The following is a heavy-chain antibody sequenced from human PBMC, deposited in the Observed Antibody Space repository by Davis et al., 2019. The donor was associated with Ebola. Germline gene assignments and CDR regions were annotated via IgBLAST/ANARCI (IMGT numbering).Heavy chain of an antibody. CDR3: ARDSPGNGMDV. Sequence: GESLKISCAASGFTFSSYSMNWVRQAPGKGLDWVLYISSSSTMYYADSVKGRFTISRDNAKNSLYLQMNSLRDEDTALYYCARDSPGNGMDVWGQGATVTVSS. V-gene: IGHV3-48*02. D-gene: IGHD6-13*01. CDR1: GFTFSSYS. CDR2: ISSSSTM. J-gene: IGHJ6*02.